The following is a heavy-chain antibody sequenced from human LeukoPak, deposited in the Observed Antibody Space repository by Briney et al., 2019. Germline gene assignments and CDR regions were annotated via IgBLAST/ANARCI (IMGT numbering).Heavy chain of an antibody. CDR2: IHYSGLT. D-gene: IGHD1-7*01. Sequence: KPSETLSLTCTVSGGSVNGYYWNWIRQAPGKGLEWIGFIHYSGLTVYSPSLQSRVSMSVDTSRNQFSLDLSSVNAADTALYYCARDPPEDEWNSLDSWGQGILVTVSS. J-gene: IGHJ4*02. V-gene: IGHV4-59*02. CDR1: GGSVNGYY. CDR3: ARDPPEDEWNSLDS.